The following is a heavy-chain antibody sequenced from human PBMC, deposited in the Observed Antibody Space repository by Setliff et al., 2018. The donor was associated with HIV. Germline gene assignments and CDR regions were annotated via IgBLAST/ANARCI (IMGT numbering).Heavy chain of an antibody. CDR2: IYYSGST. CDR3: ARSMHYPGDDAFDI. Sequence: SETLSLTCSVSGASISSHYWSWIRQPPGKGLEWIGYIYYSGSTYYNPSLKSRVTMSVDTSKNQFSLNLSSVTAADTAVYYCARSMHYPGDDAFDIWGQGTMVT. D-gene: IGHD3-10*01. V-gene: IGHV4-59*11. CDR1: GASISSHY. J-gene: IGHJ3*02.